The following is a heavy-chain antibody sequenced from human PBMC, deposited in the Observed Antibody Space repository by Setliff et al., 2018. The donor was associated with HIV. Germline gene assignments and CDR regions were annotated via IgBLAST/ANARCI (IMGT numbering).Heavy chain of an antibody. CDR3: VRPIVGDTARYFDF. J-gene: IGHJ4*02. D-gene: IGHD1-26*01. CDR2: ISYSGST. CDR1: GGSITSRRYY. V-gene: IGHV4-39*01. Sequence: SETLSLTCTVSGGSITSRRYYWGWIRQPPGKGLEWIGIISYSGSTSYNPSLKSRVTTSVDTSRNQFSLKLSSVTAADTAVYHCVRPIVGDTARYFDFWGQGSLVTVSS.